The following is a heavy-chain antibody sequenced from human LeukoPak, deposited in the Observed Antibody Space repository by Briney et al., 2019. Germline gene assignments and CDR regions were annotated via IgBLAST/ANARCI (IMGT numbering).Heavy chain of an antibody. CDR3: ARDHCGGDCYAFDY. V-gene: IGHV3-23*01. CDR2: ISGSGGST. J-gene: IGHJ4*02. D-gene: IGHD2-21*02. Sequence: GGSLRLSCAASGFTFSSYAMSWVRQAPGKGLEWVSAISGSGGSTYYADSVKGRFTISRDNSKNTLYLQMNSLRAEDTAVYYCARDHCGGDCYAFDYWGQGTLVTVSS. CDR1: GFTFSSYA.